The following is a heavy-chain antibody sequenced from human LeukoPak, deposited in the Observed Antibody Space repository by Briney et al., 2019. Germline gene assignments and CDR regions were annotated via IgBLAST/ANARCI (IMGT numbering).Heavy chain of an antibody. D-gene: IGHD5-24*01. V-gene: IGHV4-39*07. Sequence: SETLSLTCTVSGGSISSSSYYWGWIRQPPGKGLEWIGSIYYSGSTYYNPSLKSRVTISADTSKNQFSLKLSSVTAADTAVYYCARVPYGYPFDYWGQGTLVTVSS. CDR2: IYYSGST. J-gene: IGHJ4*02. CDR1: GGSISSSSYY. CDR3: ARVPYGYPFDY.